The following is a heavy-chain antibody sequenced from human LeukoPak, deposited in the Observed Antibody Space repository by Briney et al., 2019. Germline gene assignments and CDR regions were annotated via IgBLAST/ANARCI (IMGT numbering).Heavy chain of an antibody. CDR1: GFALSSHW. Sequence: GSLRLSCAASGFALSSHWMTWVRQVPGRGPEWVANVNRDGSETYYLDSVRGRFTISKDNAKNSLYLQMNSLRADDTALYYCATSAGRSGGNWGQGALVTVSS. CDR3: ATSAGRSGGN. V-gene: IGHV3-7*03. D-gene: IGHD3-10*01. CDR2: VNRDGSET. J-gene: IGHJ4*02.